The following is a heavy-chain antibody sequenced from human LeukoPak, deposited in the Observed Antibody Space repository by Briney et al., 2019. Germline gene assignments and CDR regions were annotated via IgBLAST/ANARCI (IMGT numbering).Heavy chain of an antibody. J-gene: IGHJ4*02. CDR2: ISSSSSYI. CDR1: GFTFSSYS. Sequence: GGSLRLSCAASGFTFSSYSMNWVRQAPAKGLEWVSSISSSSSYIYYADSVKGRFTISRDNAKNSLYLQMNSLRAEDTAVYYCAREGRDGYNYNYWGQGTLVTVSS. V-gene: IGHV3-21*01. D-gene: IGHD5-24*01. CDR3: AREGRDGYNYNY.